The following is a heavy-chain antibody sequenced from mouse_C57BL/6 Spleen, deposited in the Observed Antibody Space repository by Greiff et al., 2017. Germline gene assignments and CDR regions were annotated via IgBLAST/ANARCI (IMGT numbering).Heavy chain of an antibody. D-gene: IGHD2-1*01. J-gene: IGHJ2*01. V-gene: IGHV14-4*01. CDR1: GFNIKDDY. CDR2: IDPENGDT. CDR3: TWRNYDY. Sequence: EVQLVESGAELVRPGASVKLSCTASGFNIKDDYMHWVKQRPEQGLEWIGWIDPENGDTEYASKFQGKATITADTTSNTAYLLLSSLTSEDTAVYYCTWRNYDYWGQGTTLTVSS.